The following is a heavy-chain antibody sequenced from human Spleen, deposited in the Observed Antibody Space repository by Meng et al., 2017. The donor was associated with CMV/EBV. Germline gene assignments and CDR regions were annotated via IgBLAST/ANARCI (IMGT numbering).Heavy chain of an antibody. CDR2: IYYSGST. CDR3: ARQGVSCSSTSCYGSYFDY. Sequence: SSSYYWGWIRQPPGKGLEWIGSIYYSGSTYYNPSLKSRVTISVDTSKNQFSLKLSSVTAADTAVYYCARQGVSCSSTSCYGSYFDYWGQGTLVTVSS. V-gene: IGHV4-39*01. J-gene: IGHJ4*02. CDR1: SSSYY. D-gene: IGHD2-2*01.